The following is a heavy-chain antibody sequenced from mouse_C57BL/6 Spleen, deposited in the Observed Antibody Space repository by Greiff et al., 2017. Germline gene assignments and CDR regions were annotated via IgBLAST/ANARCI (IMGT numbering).Heavy chain of an antibody. CDR3: ARAELERLAY. V-gene: IGHV1-82*01. CDR2: IYPGNGDT. CDR1: GYAFTSSW. J-gene: IGHJ3*01. Sequence: QVQLQQPGPELVKPGASVKISCKASGYAFTSSWMNWVKQRPGQGLEWIGRIYPGNGDTNYNGKFKGKATLTADKSSSTAYMQLSSLTSEDSAVYFCARAELERLAYWGQGTLVTVSA.